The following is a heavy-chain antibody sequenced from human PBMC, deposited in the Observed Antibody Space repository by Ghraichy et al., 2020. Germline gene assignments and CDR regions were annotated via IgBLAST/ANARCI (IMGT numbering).Heavy chain of an antibody. Sequence: GGSLRLSCAASGFTFSSYSMNWVRQAPGKGLEWVSSISSSSSYIYYADSVKGRFTISRDNAKNSLYLQMNSLRAEDTAVYYCARHRVGAGQDFDYWGQGTLVTVSS. V-gene: IGHV3-21*01. CDR2: ISSSSSYI. CDR3: ARHRVGAGQDFDY. CDR1: GFTFSSYS. D-gene: IGHD6-13*01. J-gene: IGHJ4*02.